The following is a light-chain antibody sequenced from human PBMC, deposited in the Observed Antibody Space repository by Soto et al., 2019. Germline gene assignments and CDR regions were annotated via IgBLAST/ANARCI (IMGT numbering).Light chain of an antibody. V-gene: IGLV2-14*01. CDR3: SSHTRSSTLVL. CDR2: DVT. J-gene: IGLJ3*02. Sequence: QSALTQPASVSGSPGQSITISCTGTSSDVGAYNYVSWYQQYPGKAPKLMIYDVTNRPSGVSNRFSGSKSGNTASLTISGLQAEDEADYYCSSHTRSSTLVLFGGGTKLTVL. CDR1: SSDVGAYNY.